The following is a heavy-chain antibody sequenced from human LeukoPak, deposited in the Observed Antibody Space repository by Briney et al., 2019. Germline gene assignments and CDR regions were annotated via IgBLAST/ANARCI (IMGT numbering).Heavy chain of an antibody. J-gene: IGHJ4*02. V-gene: IGHV3-11*04. D-gene: IGHD3-22*01. CDR3: ARAQYYYDSKANDY. CDR2: ISSSGSTM. Sequence: GGSLRLSCAASGFIFSDYYMSWIRQAPGKGLEWVSYISSSGSTMYYTDSVKGRFTISRDNAKDSLYLQMNSLRAEDTAVYYCARAQYYYDSKANDYWGQGTLVTVSS. CDR1: GFIFSDYY.